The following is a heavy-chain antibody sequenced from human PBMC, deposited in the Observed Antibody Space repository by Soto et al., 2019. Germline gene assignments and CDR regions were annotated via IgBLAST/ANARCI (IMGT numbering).Heavy chain of an antibody. Sequence: SETLSLTCAVSGGSISSGGYSWSWIRQPPGKGLEWIGYIYHSGSTYYNPSLKSRVIISVDTSKNQFSLKLSSVTAADTAVYYCARHIPQPDGDFDYWGQGTLVTVSS. D-gene: IGHD2-8*01. CDR3: ARHIPQPDGDFDY. V-gene: IGHV4-30-2*01. CDR1: GGSISSGGYS. CDR2: IYHSGST. J-gene: IGHJ4*02.